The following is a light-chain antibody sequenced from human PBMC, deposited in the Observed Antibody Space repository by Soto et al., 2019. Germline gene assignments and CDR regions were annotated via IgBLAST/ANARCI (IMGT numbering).Light chain of an antibody. CDR2: EGV. Sequence: QPVLTQPASVSGSPGQSITITCTGSASNIGGYNLVSWYQHHAGKAPKVIIYEGVKRPSGVSNRFSGFKSGTTASLTISGLQAEDEADYYCCSYVGATTYVFGSGTQLTVL. V-gene: IGLV2-23*01. J-gene: IGLJ1*01. CDR1: ASNIGGYNL. CDR3: CSYVGATTYV.